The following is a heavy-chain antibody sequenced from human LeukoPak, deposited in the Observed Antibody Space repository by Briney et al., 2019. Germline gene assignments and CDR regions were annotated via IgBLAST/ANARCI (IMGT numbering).Heavy chain of an antibody. D-gene: IGHD2-15*01. CDR3: AKASSWSDY. J-gene: IGHJ4*02. V-gene: IGHV3-30*02. CDR2: IRYDGTSK. CDR1: GFSFSSYG. Sequence: GGSLRLSCTASGFSFSSYGMHWVRQAPDKGLEWVSFIRYDGTSKYYANSVKGRFTISRDNSKNTLYLQMNSLRAEDTAVYYCAKASSWSDYWGQGTLVTVSS.